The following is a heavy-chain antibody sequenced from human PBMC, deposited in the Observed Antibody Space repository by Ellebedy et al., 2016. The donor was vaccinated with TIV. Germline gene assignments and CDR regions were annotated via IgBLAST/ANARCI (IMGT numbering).Heavy chain of an antibody. CDR3: ARLVGAMSPVLSKQFDY. CDR1: GYTFTSYG. V-gene: IGHV1-18*01. Sequence: ASLKVSCKASGYTFTSYGISWVRQAPGQGLEWMGWISAYNGDTNYAQKLQGRFTMTTDTSTSTTYMELRSLTSDDTAVYYCARLVGAMSPVLSKQFDYWGQGTLVAVSS. D-gene: IGHD1-26*01. J-gene: IGHJ4*02. CDR2: ISAYNGDT.